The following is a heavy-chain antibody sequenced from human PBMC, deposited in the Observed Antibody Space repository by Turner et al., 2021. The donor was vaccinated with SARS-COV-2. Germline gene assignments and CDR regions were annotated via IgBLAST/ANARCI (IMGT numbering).Heavy chain of an antibody. CDR2: ISSSSSYI. CDR3: ARDYGDYYFDY. J-gene: IGHJ4*02. V-gene: IGHV3-21*01. D-gene: IGHD4-17*01. Sequence: EVQLVESGGGLVKPGGSLRLSCAASGFTFSHYTMNWVRQAPGKGLEWVSSISSSSSYIYYADSVKGRFTISRDNAKNSPYLQMNSLRAEDTAVYYCARDYGDYYFDYWGQGTLVTVSS. CDR1: GFTFSHYT.